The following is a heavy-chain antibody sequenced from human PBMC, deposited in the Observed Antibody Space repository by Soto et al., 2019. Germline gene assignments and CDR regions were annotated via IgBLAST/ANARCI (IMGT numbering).Heavy chain of an antibody. CDR2: INHSGST. CDR3: ARLASGWQYYYFDF. Sequence: QVQLQQWGAGLLKPSETLSLTCAVYGGSFSPYFWSWIRQPPGKGLEWIGEINHSGSTNYNPSLTRRAALSADTAKNQVSLTLTSVTAADTAVYYCARLASGWQYYYFDFWGRGTPVTVSS. J-gene: IGHJ2*01. D-gene: IGHD6-19*01. CDR1: GGSFSPYF. V-gene: IGHV4-34*01.